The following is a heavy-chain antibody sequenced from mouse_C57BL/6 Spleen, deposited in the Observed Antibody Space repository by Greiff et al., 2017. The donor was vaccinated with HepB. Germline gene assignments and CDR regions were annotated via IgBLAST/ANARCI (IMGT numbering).Heavy chain of an antibody. V-gene: IGHV5-9*01. D-gene: IGHD1-1*01. CDR3: ARLYGSSSAWFAY. J-gene: IGHJ3*01. Sequence: EVKLMESGGGLVKPGGSLKLSCAASGFTFSSYTMSWVRQTPEKRLEWVATISGGGGNTYYPDSVKGRFTISRDNAKNTLYLQMSSLRSEDTALYYCARLYGSSSAWFAYWGQGTLVTVSA. CDR2: ISGGGGNT. CDR1: GFTFSSYT.